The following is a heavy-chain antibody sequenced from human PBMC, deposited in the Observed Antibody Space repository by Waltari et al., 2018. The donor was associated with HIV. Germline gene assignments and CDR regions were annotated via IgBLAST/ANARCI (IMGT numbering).Heavy chain of an antibody. Sequence: QVQLVQSGAEVKKPGASVKVSCKASGSTFTRHYIHWVRQAPGQGLEWMGIINASGGTTSHAQKFQGRVTMTRDTSTTTVYMELSSLRSEDTAVYYCARDGRGYTYGSYYYYMDVWGTGTTVTVSS. CDR3: ARDGRGYTYGSYYYYMDV. J-gene: IGHJ6*03. CDR2: INASGGTT. V-gene: IGHV1-46*01. CDR1: GSTFTRHY. D-gene: IGHD5-18*01.